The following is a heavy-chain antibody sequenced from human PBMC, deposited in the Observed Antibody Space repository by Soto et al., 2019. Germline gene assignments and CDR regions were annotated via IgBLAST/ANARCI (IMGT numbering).Heavy chain of an antibody. D-gene: IGHD6-19*01. CDR1: GSNFSSYV. V-gene: IGHV3-33*01. Sequence: QVQLVESGGGVVQPGRSLRLSCAASGSNFSSYVMHWVRQAPGKGLEWVAVIWYDGGNKYYADSVKGRVTISRDNSKNTLYLQMNSLRADDTAVYYCARDGQWLPRDGLRSSYYFDYWGQGTLVTVSS. CDR3: ARDGQWLPRDGLRSSYYFDY. CDR2: IWYDGGNK. J-gene: IGHJ4*02.